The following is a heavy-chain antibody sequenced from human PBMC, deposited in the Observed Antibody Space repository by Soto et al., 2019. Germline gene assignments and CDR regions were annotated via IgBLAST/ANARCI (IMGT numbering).Heavy chain of an antibody. CDR3: VRVREFLPWFDP. CDR2: ISTYNGNT. CDR1: GYTFTSYG. V-gene: IGHV1-18*01. J-gene: IGHJ5*02. Sequence: QVQLVQSGAEVKKPGASVKVSCKASGYTFTSYGISWVRQAPGQGLEWMGWISTYNGNTNFAQKCQGRVTMTTDTSTNTAYMELRSLRSDDTAVYYCVRVREFLPWFDPWGQGTLVTVSS. D-gene: IGHD2-21*01.